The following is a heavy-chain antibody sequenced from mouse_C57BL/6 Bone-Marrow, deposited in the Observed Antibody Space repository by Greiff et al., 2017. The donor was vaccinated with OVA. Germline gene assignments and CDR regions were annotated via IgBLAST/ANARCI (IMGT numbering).Heavy chain of an antibody. J-gene: IGHJ2*01. Sequence: QVQLKESGAELVRPGTSVKVSCKASGYAFTNYLIEWVKQRPGQGLEWIGVINPGSGGTNYNEKFKGKATLTADKSSSTAYMQLSSLTSEDSAVYFCATPGTGNGYWGQGTTLTVSS. CDR1: GYAFTNYL. CDR2: INPGSGGT. V-gene: IGHV1-54*01. CDR3: ATPGTGNGY. D-gene: IGHD4-1*01.